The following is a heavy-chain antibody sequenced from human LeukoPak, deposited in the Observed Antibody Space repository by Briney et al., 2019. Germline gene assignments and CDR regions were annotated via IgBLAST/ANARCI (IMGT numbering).Heavy chain of an antibody. Sequence: GASVKVSCKASGYTFTGYYIHWVRQAPGQGLESMGWINPDSGDTYYAQKFQGRVTMTRDTSITTAYMELSRLRFDDTAIYYCARRSRSSSLGDCFDPWGQGTLVTVSS. CDR2: INPDSGDT. D-gene: IGHD6-13*01. CDR3: ARRSRSSSLGDCFDP. V-gene: IGHV1-2*02. J-gene: IGHJ5*02. CDR1: GYTFTGYY.